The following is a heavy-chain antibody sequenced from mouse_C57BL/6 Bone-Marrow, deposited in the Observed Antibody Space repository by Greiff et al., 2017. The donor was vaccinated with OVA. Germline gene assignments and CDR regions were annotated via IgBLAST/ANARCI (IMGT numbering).Heavy chain of an antibody. CDR2: IDPSDSYT. Sequence: QVQLKQPGAELVMPGASVKLSCKASGYTFTSHWMHWVKQRPGQGLEWIGEIDPSDSYTNYNQKFKGKSTLTVDKSSSTAYMQLSSLTSEDSAVYYCATFITTVVEYYFDYWGQGTTLTVSS. CDR1: GYTFTSHW. V-gene: IGHV1-69*01. J-gene: IGHJ2*01. D-gene: IGHD1-1*01. CDR3: ATFITTVVEYYFDY.